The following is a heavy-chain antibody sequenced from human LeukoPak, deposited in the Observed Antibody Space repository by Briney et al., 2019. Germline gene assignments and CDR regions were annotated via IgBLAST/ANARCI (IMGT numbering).Heavy chain of an antibody. V-gene: IGHV4-59*01. CDR3: ARGHGLYYFDY. D-gene: IGHD3-10*01. CDR1: GGSISSYY. CDR2: IYYSGST. J-gene: IGHJ4*02. Sequence: SETLSLTCTVSGGSISSYYWSWIRQPPGKGLEWIGYIYYSGSTNYNPSLKSRVTISVDTSKNQFSLKLSSVTAADTAVYYCARGHGLYYFDYWGQGTLVTVSS.